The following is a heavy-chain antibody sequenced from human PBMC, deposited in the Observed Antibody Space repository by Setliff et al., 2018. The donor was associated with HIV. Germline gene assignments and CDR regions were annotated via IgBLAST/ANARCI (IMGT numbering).Heavy chain of an antibody. V-gene: IGHV1-69*06. CDR1: GDIFNNNA. J-gene: IGHJ3*02. CDR2: IIPIFGSA. CDR3: ARAEFLGPESDFDI. D-gene: IGHD3-10*01. Sequence: GASVKVSCKASGDIFNNNAINWVRQAPGQGLEWMGRIIPIFGSANYARKFQGRVTITADKSTSTAYLELSSLTYDDTAIYYCARAEFLGPESDFDIWGQGTMVTVSS.